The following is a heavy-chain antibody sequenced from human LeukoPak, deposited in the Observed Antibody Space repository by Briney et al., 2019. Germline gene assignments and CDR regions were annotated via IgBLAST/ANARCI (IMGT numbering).Heavy chain of an antibody. CDR2: IWYDGSNK. J-gene: IGHJ5*02. V-gene: IGHV3-33*01. Sequence: GGSLRLSCAASGFTFSSYGMHWVRQAPGKGLEWVAVIWYDGSNKYYADSVKGRFTISRDNSKNTLYLQMNSLRVEDTAVYYCARDNNYYYDSSGYLTTWGQGTLVTVSS. D-gene: IGHD3-22*01. CDR3: ARDNNYYYDSSGYLTT. CDR1: GFTFSSYG.